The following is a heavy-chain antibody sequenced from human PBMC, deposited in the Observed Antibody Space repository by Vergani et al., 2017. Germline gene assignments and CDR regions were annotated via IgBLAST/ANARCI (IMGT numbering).Heavy chain of an antibody. Sequence: QITLKESGPTLVKPTQTLTLTCTFSGFSLSTSGVGVGWIRQPPGKALEWLALIYWDDDKRYSPSLKSRLTITKDTSKNQVVLTMTNMDPVDTATYYCALSSDYDFWSGYYSYSFDYWGQGTLVTVSS. D-gene: IGHD3-3*01. J-gene: IGHJ4*02. CDR1: GFSLSTSGVG. CDR2: IYWDDDK. V-gene: IGHV2-5*02. CDR3: ALSSDYDFWSGYYSYSFDY.